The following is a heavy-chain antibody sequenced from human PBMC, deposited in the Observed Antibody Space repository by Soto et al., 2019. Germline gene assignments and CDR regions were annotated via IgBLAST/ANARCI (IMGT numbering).Heavy chain of an antibody. CDR3: ATGKYPAARHSSSWFDGMDV. CDR1: GFTFSNRG. D-gene: IGHD2-2*01. V-gene: IGHV3-48*01. Sequence: PGGSLRLSCGASGFTFSNRGMHWVRQAPGKGLEWVSFISKTSSAIYYADSVQGRFTISRDNAKNSLYLQMNSLRVEDTGVYFCATGKYPAARHSSSWFDGMDVWGQGATVTVSS. J-gene: IGHJ6*02. CDR2: ISKTSSAI.